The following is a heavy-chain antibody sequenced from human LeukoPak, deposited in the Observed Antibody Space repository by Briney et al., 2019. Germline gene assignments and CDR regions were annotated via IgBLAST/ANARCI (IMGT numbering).Heavy chain of an antibody. Sequence: GASLRLSCAASGFTFSSYAMSWVRQAPGKGLEWVSAISGSGGSTYYADSVKGRFTISRDNSKNTLYLQMNSLRAEDTAVYYCAKSNSGWYYYYGMDVWGQGTTVSVSS. V-gene: IGHV3-23*01. J-gene: IGHJ6*02. CDR1: GFTFSSYA. D-gene: IGHD6-19*01. CDR2: ISGSGGST. CDR3: AKSNSGWYYYYGMDV.